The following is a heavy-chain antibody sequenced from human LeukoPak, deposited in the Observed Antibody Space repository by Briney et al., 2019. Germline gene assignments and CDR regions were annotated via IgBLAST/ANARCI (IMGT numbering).Heavy chain of an antibody. Sequence: GGSLSLSCAASGFTFSSYWMSWVRQAPGKGLEWVANIKQDGSEKYYVDSVKGRFTISRDNAKNSLYLQMNSLRAEDTAVYYCARDSAGYSYGYGYYYYGMDVWGQGTTVTVSS. CDR1: GFTFSSYW. D-gene: IGHD5-18*01. J-gene: IGHJ6*02. CDR2: IKQDGSEK. CDR3: ARDSAGYSYGYGYYYYGMDV. V-gene: IGHV3-7*03.